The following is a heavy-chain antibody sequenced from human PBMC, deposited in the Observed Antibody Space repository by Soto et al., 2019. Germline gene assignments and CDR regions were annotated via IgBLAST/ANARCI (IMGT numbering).Heavy chain of an antibody. V-gene: IGHV1-69*13. CDR3: ARARSGYLNWFDP. J-gene: IGHJ5*02. CDR2: IIPIFGTA. D-gene: IGHD3-3*01. CDR1: GGTFSSYA. Sequence: SVKVSCKASGGTFSSYAISWVRQAPGQGLEWMGGIIPIFGTANYAQKFQGRVTITGDASTTTAYMELSSLRSEDTAVYYCARARSGYLNWFDPWGQGTLVTVS.